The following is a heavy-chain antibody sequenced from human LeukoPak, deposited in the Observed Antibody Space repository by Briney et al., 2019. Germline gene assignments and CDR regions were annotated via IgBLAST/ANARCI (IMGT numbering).Heavy chain of an antibody. J-gene: IGHJ5*02. CDR2: IYSNGNT. CDR3: ARYGSGSNWFDP. CDR1: GFSVSTSY. D-gene: IGHD3-10*01. V-gene: IGHV3-53*01. Sequence: PGGSLRLSCAASGFSVSTSYMSWVRQAPGKGLEWVSVIYSNGNTYYADSVKGRLTISRDNSRNTLYLQMNSLRAEDTALYYCARYGSGSNWFDPWGQGTLVTVSS.